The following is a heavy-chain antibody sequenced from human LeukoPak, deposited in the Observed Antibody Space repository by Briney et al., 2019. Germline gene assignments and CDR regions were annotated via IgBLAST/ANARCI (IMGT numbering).Heavy chain of an antibody. CDR1: GGSISSGSYY. CDR2: IYTSGST. J-gene: IGHJ2*01. Sequence: SQTLSLTCTVSGGSISSGSYYWSWIRQPAGKGLEWIGRIYTSGSTNYNPSLKSRVTISVDTSKSQFSLKLSSVTAADTAVYYCARTRTYYYDSSGYFALWGRGTLVTVSS. V-gene: IGHV4-61*02. D-gene: IGHD3-22*01. CDR3: ARTRTYYYDSSGYFAL.